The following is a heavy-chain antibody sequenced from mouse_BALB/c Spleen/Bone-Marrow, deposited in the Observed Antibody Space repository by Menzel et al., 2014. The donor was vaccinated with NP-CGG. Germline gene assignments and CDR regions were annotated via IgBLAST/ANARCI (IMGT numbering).Heavy chain of an antibody. V-gene: IGHV2-9*02. CDR3: ARVPAYYTYAMDY. J-gene: IGHJ4*01. CDR2: IWAGGST. Sequence: VQLQQSGPGLVSPSQSLSITCTVSGFSLTSYGVHWVRQPPGKGLEWLGVIWAGGSTNYNSALMSRLSISKDNSKSQVFLKMNSLQTDDTAVYYCARVPAYYTYAMDYWGQGTSVTVSS. CDR1: GFSLTSYG. D-gene: IGHD2-12*01.